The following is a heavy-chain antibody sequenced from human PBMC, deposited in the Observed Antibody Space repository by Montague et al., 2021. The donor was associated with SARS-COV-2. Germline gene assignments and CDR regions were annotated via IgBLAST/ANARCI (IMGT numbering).Heavy chain of an antibody. CDR2: IDWDDDK. CDR1: GFSLSTSGMC. Sequence: PALVKPTQTLTLTCTFSGFSLSTSGMCVSWIRQPPGKALEWLARIDWDDDKYYSTSLKTRLTVSKDTSKNQVVLTMTNMDPVDTATYYCARIPYDILTGLNCGTDDWGQGTTVTVSS. J-gene: IGHJ6*02. CDR3: ARIPYDILTGLNCGTDD. D-gene: IGHD3-9*01. V-gene: IGHV2-70*11.